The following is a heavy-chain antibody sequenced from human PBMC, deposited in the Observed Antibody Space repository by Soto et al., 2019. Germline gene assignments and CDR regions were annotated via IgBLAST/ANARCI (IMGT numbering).Heavy chain of an antibody. V-gene: IGHV4-4*02. CDR1: GDSITTSTSL. D-gene: IGHD3-16*01. CDR3: TRLEFGMFGAY. J-gene: IGHJ4*02. Sequence: SETLSLTCVVSGDSITTSTSLFICVRQPPWEGLEWIGEIHHSGDTNYDPSFESRATLSMDKPKNQFSLRLTSVTAADTAVYYCTRLEFGMFGAYWGQGSMVTVSS. CDR2: IHHSGDT.